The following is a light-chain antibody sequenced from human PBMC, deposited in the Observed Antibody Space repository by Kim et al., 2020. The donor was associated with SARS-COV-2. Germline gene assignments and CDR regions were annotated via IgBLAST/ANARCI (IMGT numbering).Light chain of an antibody. J-gene: IGKJ2*01. CDR2: GAS. Sequence: EIVMTQSPATLSVSPGERATLSCRASQSVSNNLAWYQQKPGQAPRLLIYGASTRATGIPARFSGSGSGTEFTLTISSLQSEDFAVYYCQQYNNWYIFGQGTKLEI. CDR1: QSVSNN. CDR3: QQYNNWYI. V-gene: IGKV3-15*01.